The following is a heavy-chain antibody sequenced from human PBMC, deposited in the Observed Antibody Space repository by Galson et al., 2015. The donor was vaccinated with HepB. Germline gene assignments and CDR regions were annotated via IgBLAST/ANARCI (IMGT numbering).Heavy chain of an antibody. D-gene: IGHD3-10*01. CDR2: INAGNGNT. V-gene: IGHV1-3*01. Sequence: SVKVSCKASGYTFTSYAMHWVRQAPGQRLEWMGWINAGNGNTKYSQKFQGRVTITRDTSASTAYMELSSLRSEDTAVYYCARESSSAGGFDYWGQGTLVTASS. J-gene: IGHJ4*02. CDR3: ARESSSAGGFDY. CDR1: GYTFTSYA.